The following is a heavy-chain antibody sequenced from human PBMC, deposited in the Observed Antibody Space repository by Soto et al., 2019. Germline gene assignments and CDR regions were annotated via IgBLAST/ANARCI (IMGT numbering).Heavy chain of an antibody. CDR3: VNCVGGERHFDY. J-gene: IGHJ4*02. CDR1: GSTFGTYA. CDR2: IIPVFDTT. V-gene: IGHV1-69*01. Sequence: QVQLVQSGAEVRKPGSSVKVSCKASGSTFGTYAFSWVRQAPGQGLEWLGGIIPVFDTTQYAQKFQGRATITADESTTPAYMELSTLRSEDTAVYYCVNCVGGERHFDYWGQGTLVTVSS. D-gene: IGHD3-16*01.